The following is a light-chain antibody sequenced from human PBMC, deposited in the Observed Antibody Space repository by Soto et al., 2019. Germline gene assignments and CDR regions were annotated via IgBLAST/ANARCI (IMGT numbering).Light chain of an antibody. V-gene: IGKV3-15*01. CDR2: GAS. Sequence: EIVMTQSPATLSVTQGERATLSCRASHSVGNNLAWYQQKLGQAPRLLIYGASTRAAGIPARFSGSVSGTEFTLTISSLQSEDFAVYYCQHFDNWPPGYTFGQGTKLEIK. CDR1: HSVGNN. CDR3: QHFDNWPPGYT. J-gene: IGKJ2*01.